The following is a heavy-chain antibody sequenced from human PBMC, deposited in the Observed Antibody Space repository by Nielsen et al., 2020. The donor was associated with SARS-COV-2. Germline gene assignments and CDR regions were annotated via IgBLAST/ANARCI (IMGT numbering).Heavy chain of an antibody. V-gene: IGHV3-23*05. CDR2: INPSGSDT. Sequence: GGSLRLSCAASGINFDRTPMSWVRQAPGKGLEWVSGINPSGSDTYYTDSVKGRFSISRDNSKNTMDLQMNSLRAEDTARYYCTMCRGITTPDYWGQGILVTVSS. J-gene: IGHJ4*02. CDR1: GINFDRTP. CDR3: TMCRGITTPDY. D-gene: IGHD4-11*01.